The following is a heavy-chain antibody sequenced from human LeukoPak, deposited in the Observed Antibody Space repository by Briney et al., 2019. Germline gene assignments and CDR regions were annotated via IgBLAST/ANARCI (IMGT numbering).Heavy chain of an antibody. J-gene: IGHJ4*02. CDR1: GFTFSSYS. Sequence: PGGSLRLSCAASGFTFSSYSMNWVRQAPGKGLEWVSYISSSSSTIYYADSVKGRFTISRDNSKNTLYLQMNSLRAEDTAVYCCAKGPIVVVPAALDYWGQGTLVTVSS. V-gene: IGHV3-48*01. D-gene: IGHD2-2*01. CDR2: ISSSSSTI. CDR3: AKGPIVVVPAALDY.